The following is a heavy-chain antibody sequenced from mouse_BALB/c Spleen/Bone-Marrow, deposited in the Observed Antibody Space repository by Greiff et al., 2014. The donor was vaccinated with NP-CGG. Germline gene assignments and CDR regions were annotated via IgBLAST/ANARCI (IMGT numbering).Heavy chain of an antibody. D-gene: IGHD3-1*01. CDR2: IDPYNGGT. J-gene: IGHJ2*01. V-gene: IGHV1S135*01. CDR3: ARNLGYGYFDY. Sequence: HLVESGPELVKPRASVKVSCKASGYAFTSYNMYWVKQSRGKSLEWIGYIDPYNGGTYYNQKFKGKATLTVDKSSSTAYMHLNSLTSEDSAVYYCARNLGYGYFDYWAQGTTLTVSS. CDR1: GYAFTSYN.